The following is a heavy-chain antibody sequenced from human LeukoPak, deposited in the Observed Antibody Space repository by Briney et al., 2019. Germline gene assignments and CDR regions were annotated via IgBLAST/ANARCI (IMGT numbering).Heavy chain of an antibody. J-gene: IGHJ4*02. CDR1: GGSISSGGYY. V-gene: IGHV4-61*08. CDR3: ARGTYYDFWSGYYLIFDY. Sequence: PSETLSLTCTVSGGSISSGGYYWSWIRQHPGKGLEWIGYIYYSGSTYYNPSLKSRVTISVDTSKNQFSLKLSSVTAADTAVYYCARGTYYDFWSGYYLIFDYWGQGTLVTVSS. D-gene: IGHD3-3*01. CDR2: IYYSGST.